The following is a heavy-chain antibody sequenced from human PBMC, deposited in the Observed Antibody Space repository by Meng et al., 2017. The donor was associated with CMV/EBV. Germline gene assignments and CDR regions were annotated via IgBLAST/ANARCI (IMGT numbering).Heavy chain of an antibody. J-gene: IGHJ6*02. CDR1: GYTFTGYY. Sequence: ASVKVSCKASGYTFTGYYMHWVRQAPGQGLEWMGWINPNSGGTNYAQKFQGRVTMTRDTSISTAYMELSRLRSDDTAVYYCARDRITMIVRGVYGMDVWGQGTTVTVSS. D-gene: IGHD3-22*01. V-gene: IGHV1-2*02. CDR2: INPNSGGT. CDR3: ARDRITMIVRGVYGMDV.